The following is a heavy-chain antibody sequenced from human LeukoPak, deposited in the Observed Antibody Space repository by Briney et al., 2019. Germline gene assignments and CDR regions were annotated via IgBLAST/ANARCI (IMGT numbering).Heavy chain of an antibody. V-gene: IGHV3-33*06. Sequence: PGGSLRLSCAASGFTFSNYGMHWVRQAPGKGLEWVAVVWHDGNNKYYADSVKRRFTISRDNSKNMLYLQMNSLRAEDTAMYYCANDFDYWGQGTLVAVSS. CDR2: VWHDGNNK. J-gene: IGHJ4*02. CDR1: GFTFSNYG. CDR3: ANDFDY.